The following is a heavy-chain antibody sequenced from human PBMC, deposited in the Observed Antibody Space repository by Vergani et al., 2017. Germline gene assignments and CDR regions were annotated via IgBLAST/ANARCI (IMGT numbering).Heavy chain of an antibody. Sequence: QVQLVQSGAEVKKPGASVKVSCKASGYTFTSYGISWVRQAPGQGLEWMGWISAYNGKTNYAQKLQGRVTMTTDTSTNTAYMALRSLRSDDTAVYYCARDTRWASVGATGNWFDPWGQGTLVTVSS. CDR1: GYTFTSYG. CDR3: ARDTRWASVGATGNWFDP. J-gene: IGHJ5*02. CDR2: ISAYNGKT. D-gene: IGHD1-26*01. V-gene: IGHV1-18*01.